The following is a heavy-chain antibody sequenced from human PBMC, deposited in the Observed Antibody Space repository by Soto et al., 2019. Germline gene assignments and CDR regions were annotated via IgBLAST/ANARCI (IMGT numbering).Heavy chain of an antibody. CDR1: GGSISSSSYY. CDR2: IYYSGST. CDR3: ASLGGHSRRSNYYYSGMDG. D-gene: IGHD6-13*01. Sequence: PSETLSLTCTVSGGSISSSSYYWGWIRQPPGKGLEWIGSIYYSGSTYYNPSLKSRVTISVDTSKNQFSLKLSSVTAADTAVYYCASLGGHSRRSNYYYSGMDGWGQGNTVTVSS. J-gene: IGHJ6*02. V-gene: IGHV4-39*01.